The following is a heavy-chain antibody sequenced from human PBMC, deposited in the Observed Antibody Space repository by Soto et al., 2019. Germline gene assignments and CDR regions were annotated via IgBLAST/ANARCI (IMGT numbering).Heavy chain of an antibody. CDR2: ISNDGSS. J-gene: IGHJ1*01. CDR3: ARLPNKSPQN. Sequence: EVQLVESGGGLVQPGGSLRLSCVASGFTFSSYWMHWVRQAPGKGLVWVSSISNDGSSIYADPVKDRFTIARDNDKNTLYLQMNSLRAEDTAVYYCARLPNKSPQNWGQGTLVIVTP. CDR1: GFTFSSYW. V-gene: IGHV3-74*01.